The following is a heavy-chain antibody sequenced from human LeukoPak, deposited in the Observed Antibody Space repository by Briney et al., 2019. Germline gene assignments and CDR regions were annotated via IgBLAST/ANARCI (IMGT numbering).Heavy chain of an antibody. J-gene: IGHJ4*02. D-gene: IGHD2-15*01. Sequence: ASVKVSCKASGYTFTSYYIHWVRQAPGQGLEWMGIIDPSAGGTNYAQKFQGRVIMTRDMSTRTVYMELSSLRSEDTAVYYCXSLXXXXSPIVDFDHWGQGTQVTVSS. CDR1: GYTFTSYY. CDR3: XSLXXXXSPIVDFDH. CDR2: IDPSAGGT. V-gene: IGHV1-46*01.